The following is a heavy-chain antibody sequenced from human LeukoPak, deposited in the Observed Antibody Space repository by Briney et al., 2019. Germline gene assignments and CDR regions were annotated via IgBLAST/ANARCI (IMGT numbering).Heavy chain of an antibody. D-gene: IGHD2-2*02. J-gene: IGHJ4*02. Sequence: ASVKVSCKVSGYTLTELSMHWVRQAPGKGLEWMGGFDPEDGETINAQMFQGRVTMTEDTSTDTAYMELSSLRSEDTAVYYRATLYGMWDYWGQGTLVTVSS. V-gene: IGHV1-24*01. CDR3: ATLYGMWDY. CDR2: FDPEDGET. CDR1: GYTLTELS.